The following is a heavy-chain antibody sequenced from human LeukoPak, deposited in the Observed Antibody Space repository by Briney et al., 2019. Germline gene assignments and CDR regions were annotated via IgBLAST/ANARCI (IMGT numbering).Heavy chain of an antibody. V-gene: IGHV3-15*01. D-gene: IGHD5-18*01. J-gene: IGHJ5*02. CDR1: GFTFSSYW. CDR2: IKSKTDGGTT. Sequence: GGSLRLSCAASGFTFSSYWMTWVRQAPGKGLEWVGRIKSKTDGGTTDYAAPVKGRFTISRDDSKNTLYLQMNSLKTEDTAVYYCSPEVDTTMVKWFDPWGQGTLVTVSS. CDR3: SPEVDTTMVKWFDP.